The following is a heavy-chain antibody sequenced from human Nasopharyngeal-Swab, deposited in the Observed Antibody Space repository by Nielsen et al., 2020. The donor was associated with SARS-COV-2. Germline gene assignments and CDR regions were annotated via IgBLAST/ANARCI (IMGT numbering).Heavy chain of an antibody. V-gene: IGHV3-30*04. Sequence: VRQAPGKGLEWVAVISYDGSNKYYADSVKGRFTISRDNSKNTLYLQMNSLRAEDTAVYYCASSYYDFWSGYYYHGAFDIWAKGQWSPSPQ. CDR3: ASSYYDFWSGYYYHGAFDI. D-gene: IGHD3-3*01. CDR2: ISYDGSNK. J-gene: IGHJ3*02.